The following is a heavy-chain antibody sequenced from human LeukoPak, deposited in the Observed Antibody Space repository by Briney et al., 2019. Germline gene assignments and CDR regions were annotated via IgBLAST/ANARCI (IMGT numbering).Heavy chain of an antibody. CDR1: GLTFRSYW. Sequence: PGGSLRVSCAASGLTFRSYWMSWVRQAPGKGLEWVANIKQDGSEKYYVDSVKGRFTISRDNAKNSLYLQMDSLRVEDTAVYYCARGYSSDYWGQGTLVTVSS. CDR2: IKQDGSEK. J-gene: IGHJ4*02. V-gene: IGHV3-7*01. D-gene: IGHD5-18*01. CDR3: ARGYSSDY.